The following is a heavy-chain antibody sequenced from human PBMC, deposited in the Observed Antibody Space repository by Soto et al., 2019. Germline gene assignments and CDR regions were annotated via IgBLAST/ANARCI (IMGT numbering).Heavy chain of an antibody. Sequence: QVQLQESGPGLVKPSETLSLTCTVSGGSISSYYWSWIRQPPGKGLEWIGYIYYSGSTNYNPSLKSRVTTXXDXSXNPFSLKLSSVTAADTAVYYCARVDGDYPYLDAFDIWGQGTKVTVSS. J-gene: IGHJ3*02. CDR1: GGSISSYY. CDR3: ARVDGDYPYLDAFDI. D-gene: IGHD4-17*01. V-gene: IGHV4-59*01. CDR2: IYYSGST.